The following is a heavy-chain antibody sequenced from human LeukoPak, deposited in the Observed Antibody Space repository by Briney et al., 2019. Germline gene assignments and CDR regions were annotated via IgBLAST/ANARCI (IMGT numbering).Heavy chain of an antibody. J-gene: IGHJ4*02. CDR2: IKQDGGET. D-gene: IGHD4-11*01. CDR3: TREGHSNYNY. CDR1: GFPFSSYW. Sequence: PGGSLRLSCAASGFPFSSYWMAWVRQAPGKGLEWVASIKQDGGETFYVDSVKGRFTISRDNAKNSLYLQMNSLRAEDTAVYYCTREGHSNYNYWGQGTLVTVSS. V-gene: IGHV3-7*01.